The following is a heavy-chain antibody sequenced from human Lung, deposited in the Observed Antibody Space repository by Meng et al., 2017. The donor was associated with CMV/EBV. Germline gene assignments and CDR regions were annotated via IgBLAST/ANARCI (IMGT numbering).Heavy chain of an antibody. CDR3: ARGNIVGATLDY. Sequence: ASVKVSCKASGYTFTSYDINWVRQATGQGLEWMGWMNPNSGNTGYAQKFQGRVTMTRSTPISTAYMELSSLRSEDTAVYYCARGNIVGATLDYWGQGTLVTVSS. D-gene: IGHD1-26*01. V-gene: IGHV1-8*01. J-gene: IGHJ4*02. CDR2: MNPNSGNT. CDR1: GYTFTSYD.